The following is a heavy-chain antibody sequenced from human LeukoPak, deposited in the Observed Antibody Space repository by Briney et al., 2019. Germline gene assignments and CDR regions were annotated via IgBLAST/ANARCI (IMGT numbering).Heavy chain of an antibody. V-gene: IGHV3-43*02. Sequence: PGGSLRLSCAASGLTFDHYVMHWVRQAPGKGLEWVSLISGVGGSTYYADSVKGRLTISRDNSKNSLYLQMNSLTTEDTALYFCAKGTTMYAFDIWGQGTMVTVSS. D-gene: IGHD1-1*01. J-gene: IGHJ3*02. CDR2: ISGVGGST. CDR3: AKGTTMYAFDI. CDR1: GLTFDHYV.